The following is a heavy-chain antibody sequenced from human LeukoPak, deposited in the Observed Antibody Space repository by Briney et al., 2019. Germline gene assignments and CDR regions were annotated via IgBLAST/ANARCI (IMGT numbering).Heavy chain of an antibody. CDR1: GGSISRSPYY. D-gene: IGHD6-19*01. J-gene: IGHJ4*02. V-gene: IGHV4-39*01. CDR2: IYYSGST. Sequence: ASETLFLTCTVSGGSISRSPYYWGWIRQLPGKGLEWIGNIYYSGSTYYNPSLKTRVTISVDTSKNQFSLKLTSVTAADTAVYYCARHASVDGNWPRPLDYWGQGSLVTVSS. CDR3: ARHASVDGNWPRPLDY.